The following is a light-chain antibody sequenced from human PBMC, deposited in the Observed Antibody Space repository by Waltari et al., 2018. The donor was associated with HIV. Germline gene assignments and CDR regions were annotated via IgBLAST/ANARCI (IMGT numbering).Light chain of an antibody. CDR2: GAS. V-gene: IGKV3D-15*01. Sequence: EILMTQSPATLSVSPGERAPLSCRTSQSVSNNLAWYQQRPGQAPRILIYGASTRATGIPARFSGSGSGTEFTLTISSLESEDFAVYYCQQYNNWPPLTFGGGTKVEIK. CDR3: QQYNNWPPLT. CDR1: QSVSNN. J-gene: IGKJ4*01.